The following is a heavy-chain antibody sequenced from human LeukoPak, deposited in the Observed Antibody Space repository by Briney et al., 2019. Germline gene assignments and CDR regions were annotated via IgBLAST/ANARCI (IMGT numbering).Heavy chain of an antibody. J-gene: IGHJ3*02. D-gene: IGHD4-17*01. CDR1: GFTFSSYW. CDR3: ARSGRGGDYLSDAFDI. Sequence: PGGSLRLSCAASGFTFSSYWMSWVRQAPGKGLEWVANIKQDGSEKYYVDSVKGRFTISRDNAKNSLYLQMNSLRAEDTAVYYCARSGRGGDYLSDAFDIWGQGTMVTVSS. CDR2: IKQDGSEK. V-gene: IGHV3-7*01.